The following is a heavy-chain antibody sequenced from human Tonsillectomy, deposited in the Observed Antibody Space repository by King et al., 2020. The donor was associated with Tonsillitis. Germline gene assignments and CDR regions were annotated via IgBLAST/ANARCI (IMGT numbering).Heavy chain of an antibody. J-gene: IGHJ3*02. CDR2: XXXXSXXX. D-gene: IGHD3-3*01. V-gene: IGHV3-48*02. CDR1: GFTFSTYS. CDR3: ARGTGDLYDFWSGYYFDLPGDTFDI. Sequence: QLVQSGGGSVQPGGSLRLSCAASGFTFSTYSMNWVXXAPGKGXEXVXXXXXXSXXXYXXXSVXXRFXISRDXAKNSLYLQMXSXRDEDTAMYYCARGTGDLYDFWSGYYFDLPGDTFDIWGQGTMVTVSS.